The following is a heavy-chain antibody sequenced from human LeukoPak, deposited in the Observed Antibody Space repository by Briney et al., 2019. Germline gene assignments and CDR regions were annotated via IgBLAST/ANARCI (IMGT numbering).Heavy chain of an antibody. CDR2: IIPILGIA. V-gene: IGHV1-69*04. J-gene: IGHJ4*02. CDR3: ARESSRQYFDY. Sequence: SVKVSCKASGGTFSSYAISWVRQAPGQGPEWMGRIIPILGIANYAQKFQGRVTITADKSTSTAYMELSSLRSEDTAVYYCARESSRQYFDYWGQGTLVTVSS. CDR1: GGTFSSYA.